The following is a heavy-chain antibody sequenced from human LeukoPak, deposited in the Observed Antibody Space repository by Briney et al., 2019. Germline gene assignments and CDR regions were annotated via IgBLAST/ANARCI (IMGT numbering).Heavy chain of an antibody. D-gene: IGHD1-26*01. CDR3: TTRGGSFSIFDY. CDR1: GFTFSSYS. J-gene: IGHJ4*02. CDR2: IKSKTDGGTT. V-gene: IGHV3-15*01. Sequence: PGGSLRLSCAASGFTFSSYSMNWVRQAPGKGLEWVGRIKSKTDGGTTDYAAPVKDRFTISRDDSKNTLYLQMNSLKTEDTAVHYCTTRGGSFSIFDYWGQGTLVTVSS.